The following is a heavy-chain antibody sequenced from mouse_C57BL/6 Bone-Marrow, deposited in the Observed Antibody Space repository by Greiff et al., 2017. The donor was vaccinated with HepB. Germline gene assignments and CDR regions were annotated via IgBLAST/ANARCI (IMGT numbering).Heavy chain of an antibody. CDR1: GFNIKDDY. V-gene: IGHV14-4*01. CDR2: IDPENGDT. CDR3: TTRVSINFDY. Sequence: EVQLQQSGAELVRPGASVKLSCTASGFNIKDDYMHWVKQRPEQGLEWIGWIDPENGDTEYASKFQGKATITADTSSNTAYLQLSSLTSEDTAVYYCTTRVSINFDYWGQGTTLTVSS. J-gene: IGHJ2*01.